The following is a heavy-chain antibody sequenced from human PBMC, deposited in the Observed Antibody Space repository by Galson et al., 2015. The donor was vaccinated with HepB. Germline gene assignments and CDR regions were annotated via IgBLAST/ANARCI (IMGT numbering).Heavy chain of an antibody. CDR2: IWYDGSIE. D-gene: IGHD3-16*01. J-gene: IGHJ4*02. CDR1: GFTFSSYG. Sequence: SLRLSCAASGFTFSSYGMYWVRKAPGKGLEWVAAIWYDGSIEYYRDSVRGRFPVSRDNSRNTLYLQMSSLRAEDTAVYYCARDLGFGLDYWGQGTLVTVSS. V-gene: IGHV3-33*01. CDR3: ARDLGFGLDY.